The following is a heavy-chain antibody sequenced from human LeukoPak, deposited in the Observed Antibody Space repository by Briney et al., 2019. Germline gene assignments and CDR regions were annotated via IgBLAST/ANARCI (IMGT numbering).Heavy chain of an antibody. Sequence: PSETLSLTCTVSGGSISSYYWNWIRQPPGKGMEWIGYIYYSGSTNYNPSLKSRVTISVDTSKNQFSLKLSSVTAADTAVYYCARGGWYPESFQHWGQGALVTVSS. CDR1: GGSISSYY. CDR3: ARGGWYPESFQH. D-gene: IGHD6-19*01. J-gene: IGHJ1*01. CDR2: IYYSGST. V-gene: IGHV4-59*01.